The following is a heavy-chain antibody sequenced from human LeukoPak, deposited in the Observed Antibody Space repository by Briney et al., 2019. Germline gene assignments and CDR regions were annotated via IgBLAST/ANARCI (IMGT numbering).Heavy chain of an antibody. CDR2: ISYDESNK. J-gene: IGHJ6*02. D-gene: IGHD2-2*01. CDR1: GFTFTDYA. V-gene: IGHV3-30*04. CDR3: ARDQSSTATNYYYTMDV. Sequence: QTGGSLRLSCAASGFTFTDYAMSWVRQAPGKGLEWVALISYDESNKYYADSVRGRFTISRDNSKNTLYLQMNSLRAEDTAVFYCARDQSSTATNYYYTMDVWGQGTTVTVSS.